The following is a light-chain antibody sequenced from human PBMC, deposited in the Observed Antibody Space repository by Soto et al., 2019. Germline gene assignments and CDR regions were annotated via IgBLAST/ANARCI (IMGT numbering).Light chain of an antibody. J-gene: IGKJ3*01. Sequence: DIQLTQSPSFLSASVGDRVTITCRASRGISSSLAWYQQKPGKAPKLLIYAASTFQSGVPPRFSGSGSETEFTLTISSLQPEDFATYYCQQLNSYPLFGPGTKVDIK. CDR1: RGISSS. V-gene: IGKV1-9*01. CDR2: AAS. CDR3: QQLNSYPL.